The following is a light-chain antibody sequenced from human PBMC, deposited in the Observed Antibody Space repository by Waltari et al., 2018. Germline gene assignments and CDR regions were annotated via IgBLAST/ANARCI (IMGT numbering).Light chain of an antibody. CDR2: RNN. J-gene: IGLJ2*01. CDR3: AAWDDSLSGPV. Sequence: QSVLTQPPSASGTPGQRVTIPCSGSSPTIGSNYVYCYQQLPGTAPKLLIYRNNQRPSGVPDRFSGSKSGTSASLAISGLRSEDEADYYCAAWDDSLSGPVFGGGTKLTVL. V-gene: IGLV1-47*01. CDR1: SPTIGSNY.